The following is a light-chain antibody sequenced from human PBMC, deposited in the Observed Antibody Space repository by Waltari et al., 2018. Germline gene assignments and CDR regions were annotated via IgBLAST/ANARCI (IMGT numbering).Light chain of an antibody. CDR2: AAS. CDR3: QNHERLPAT. Sequence: IVLTQSPGTLSLSPGERATLSCRASQSVSKYLAWYQQRPGQAPRLLIYAASTGATGIPDRFSGSGFGTDFSLTISRLEPEDFAVYYCQNHERLPATFGQGTKVEIK. J-gene: IGKJ1*01. V-gene: IGKV3-20*01. CDR1: QSVSKY.